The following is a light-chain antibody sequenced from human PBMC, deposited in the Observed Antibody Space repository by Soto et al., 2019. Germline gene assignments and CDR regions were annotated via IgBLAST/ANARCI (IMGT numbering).Light chain of an antibody. V-gene: IGKV3-20*01. CDR2: CTS. J-gene: IGKJ1*01. CDR3: QQYGSSSWT. CDR1: QSVSSSY. Sequence: DIVLTQSPGTLSLSPGERATLSCRASQSVSSSYLAWYQQKPGQAPRLLIYCTSSRATAIPDRFSGSWSGTDFTLTISRLEPEDFAVYYCQQYGSSSWTFGQGTKVEIK.